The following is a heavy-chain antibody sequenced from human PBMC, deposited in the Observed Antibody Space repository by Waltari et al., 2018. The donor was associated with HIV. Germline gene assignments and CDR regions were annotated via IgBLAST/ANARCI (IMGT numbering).Heavy chain of an antibody. Sequence: EVQLLESGGGLVQPGGSLRLSCAASGFTFSSYAMSWVRQAPGKGLEWVSAISGGGGSTYYADSVKGRFTISRDNSKNTLYLQMNSLRAEDTAVYYCAKGGMATIINYYYGMDVWGQGTTVTVSS. CDR2: ISGGGGST. V-gene: IGHV3-23*01. J-gene: IGHJ6*02. CDR1: GFTFSSYA. CDR3: AKGGMATIINYYYGMDV. D-gene: IGHD5-12*01.